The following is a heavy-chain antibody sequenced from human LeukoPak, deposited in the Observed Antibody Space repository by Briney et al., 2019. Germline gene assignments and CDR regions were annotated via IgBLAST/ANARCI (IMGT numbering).Heavy chain of an antibody. J-gene: IGHJ3*02. V-gene: IGHV4-61*02. CDR1: GASITSGSYY. CDR3: ARYPALIDAFDI. CDR2: VFTGGSI. D-gene: IGHD2-15*01. Sequence: SETLSLTCTVSGASITSGSYYWTWVRQPAGKGLEWIGRVFTGGSINYNPSLRGRVTMSLDTSKNQVSLKMMSLAAADTAVYYCARYPALIDAFDIWGQGAMVIVSS.